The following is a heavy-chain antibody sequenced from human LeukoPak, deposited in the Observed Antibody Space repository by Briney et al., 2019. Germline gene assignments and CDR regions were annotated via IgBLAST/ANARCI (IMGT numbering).Heavy chain of an antibody. J-gene: IGHJ4*02. CDR3: ARRTVRGGGDLDY. CDR1: GYSFANFW. Sequence: GESLKISCKAFGYSFANFWIGWVRQMPGKGLEWMGIIYPDDSDTRYSPSFQGQVTISADKSISTTYLQWSSLKASDTAMYYCARRTVRGGGDLDYWGQGTLVTVSS. V-gene: IGHV5-51*01. CDR2: IYPDDSDT. D-gene: IGHD3-10*01.